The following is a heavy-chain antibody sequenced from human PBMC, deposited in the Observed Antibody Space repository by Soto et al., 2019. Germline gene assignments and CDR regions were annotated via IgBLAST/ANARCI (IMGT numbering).Heavy chain of an antibody. CDR1: GGIFSSYT. D-gene: IGHD5-18*01. V-gene: IGHV1-69*01. Sequence: QVQLLQSGAVVKKPGSSVKVSCKASGGIFSSYTINSLRQAPEQSLEWLRWIIPILGSANYAQKLQGRVTITADESTRTAYMELSSLTSEDTAVYYCARMSNTGMVTTRYYGMDVWGQGTTVTASS. CDR2: IIPILGSA. J-gene: IGHJ6*02. CDR3: ARMSNTGMVTTRYYGMDV.